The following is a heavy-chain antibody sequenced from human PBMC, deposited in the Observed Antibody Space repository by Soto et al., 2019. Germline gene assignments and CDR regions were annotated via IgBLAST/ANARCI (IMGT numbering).Heavy chain of an antibody. CDR2: VFHTGLT. J-gene: IGHJ4*02. CDR3: ARDVDYPPFCLGY. Sequence: SETLSLTCAVSGASLSSMNWWSWVRQTTGRGLEWIGEVFHTGLTNYNPSLQSPVTISMDASKNQLSLEIRSVTAADTAVYFCARDVDYPPFCLGYWGQGTLVTVSS. CDR1: GASLSSMNW. V-gene: IGHV4-4*02. D-gene: IGHD3-16*01.